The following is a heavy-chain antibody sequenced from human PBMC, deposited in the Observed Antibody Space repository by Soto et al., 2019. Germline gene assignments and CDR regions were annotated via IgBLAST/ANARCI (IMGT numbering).Heavy chain of an antibody. CDR2: INTYNGNT. J-gene: IGHJ6*02. CDR3: AMVDVYVTPSPQDV. Sequence: QVQLVQSGAEVKNPGASVKVSCKASGYTFTRYGIGWARQAPGQGLEWMGWINTYNGNTNYAQNVQGTVTLSTDTSXSTAYMELRSLRSNDTAIYYCAMVDVYVTPSPQDVWGQGTTVIVSS. CDR1: GYTFTRYG. D-gene: IGHD3-16*01. V-gene: IGHV1-18*01.